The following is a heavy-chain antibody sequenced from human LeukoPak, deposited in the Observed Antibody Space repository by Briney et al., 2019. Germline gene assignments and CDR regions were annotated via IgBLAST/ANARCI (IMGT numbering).Heavy chain of an antibody. D-gene: IGHD3-3*01. CDR3: ARAVNFWSGYYNSYWFDP. CDR2: IYYSGST. CDR1: GGSISSYY. Sequence: SETLSLTCTVSGGSISSYYWSWIRQPPGKGLEWIGYIYYSGSTNYNPSLKSRVTISVDTSKNQFSLKLSSVTAADTAVHYCARAVNFWSGYYNSYWFDPWGQGTLVTVSS. J-gene: IGHJ5*02. V-gene: IGHV4-59*01.